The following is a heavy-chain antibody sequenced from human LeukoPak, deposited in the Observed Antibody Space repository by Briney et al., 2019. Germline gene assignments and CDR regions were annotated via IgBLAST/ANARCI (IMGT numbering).Heavy chain of an antibody. CDR1: GFTFSSYE. V-gene: IGHV3-23*01. CDR3: AKVGSHGTPLWFDS. J-gene: IGHJ5*01. Sequence: GGSLRLSCAASGFTFSSYEMNWVRQAPGKGLEWVSGISGSVSTKYYADSVKARFTISRDNSKNTLYLQMKSLRAADTAVYYCAKVGSHGTPLWFDSWGQGTLVTVSS. CDR2: ISGSVSTK. D-gene: IGHD5-24*01.